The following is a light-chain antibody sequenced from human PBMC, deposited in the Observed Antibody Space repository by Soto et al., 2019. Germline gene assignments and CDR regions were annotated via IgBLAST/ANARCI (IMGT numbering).Light chain of an antibody. CDR2: AAS. J-gene: IGKJ3*01. V-gene: IGKV1-39*01. CDR1: QTISDY. Sequence: DIQMTQSPSSLSASVGDRVTITCRTSQTISDYLNWYQHKPGKAPKLLISAASSLQSGVPSRFSGSGSGTDFALTIRSLQPEDFATYYCQQSYSTLTFGPGTKVDIK. CDR3: QQSYSTLT.